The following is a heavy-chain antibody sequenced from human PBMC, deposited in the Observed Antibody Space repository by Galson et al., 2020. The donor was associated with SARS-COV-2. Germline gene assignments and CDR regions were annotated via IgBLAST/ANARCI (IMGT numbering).Heavy chain of an antibody. V-gene: IGHV3-30*18. CDR1: GFTFSSYG. D-gene: IGHD4-17*01. Sequence: GGSLRLSCAASGFTFSSYGMPWVRQAPGKGLEWVAVISYDGSNKYYADSVKGRFTISRDNSKNTLYLQMNSLRAEDTAVYYCAKDAPSDYGDYGRVDYWGQGTLVTVAS. CDR3: AKDAPSDYGDYGRVDY. J-gene: IGHJ4*02. CDR2: ISYDGSNK.